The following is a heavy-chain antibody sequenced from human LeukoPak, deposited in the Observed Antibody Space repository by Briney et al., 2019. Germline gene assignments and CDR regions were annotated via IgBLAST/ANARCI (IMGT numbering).Heavy chain of an antibody. D-gene: IGHD2-2*01. Sequence: GGSLRLSCAASGFTFSSYGMHWVRRAPGKWLEWVAIISYDGSNKYYADSVKGRFTISRDNSKNTLYLQMSSLRAEDTAVYYCVRTYGYCSSTSCYVFDYWGQGTLVTVSS. CDR3: VRTYGYCSSTSCYVFDY. J-gene: IGHJ4*02. CDR2: ISYDGSNK. V-gene: IGHV3-30*03. CDR1: GFTFSSYG.